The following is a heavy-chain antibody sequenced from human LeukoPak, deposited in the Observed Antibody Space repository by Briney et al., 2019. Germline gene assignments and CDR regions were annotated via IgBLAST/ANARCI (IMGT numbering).Heavy chain of an antibody. Sequence: PGGSLRLSCVVSGYTFSNYYMSWVRHAPGKGLEWVSHINLHGTETHYVDSVKGRFTISRDNAKNSLYLQMNSLRAEDTAVYYCARAGRGLWFGEFPSGGAFDIWGQGTMVTVSS. CDR1: GYTFSNYY. D-gene: IGHD3-10*01. CDR3: ARAGRGLWFGEFPSGGAFDI. CDR2: INLHGTET. V-gene: IGHV3-7*02. J-gene: IGHJ3*02.